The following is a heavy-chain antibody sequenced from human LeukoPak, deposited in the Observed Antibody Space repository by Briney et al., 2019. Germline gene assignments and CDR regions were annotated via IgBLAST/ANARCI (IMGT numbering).Heavy chain of an antibody. Sequence: GESLKISCKGSGCSFTSYWIGWVRQMPGKGLEWMGIIYPGDSDTRYSPSFQGQVTISADKSISTAYLQWSSLKASDTAMYYCARAITMVRGARGAFDIWGQGTMVTVSS. J-gene: IGHJ3*02. V-gene: IGHV5-51*01. CDR1: GCSFTSYW. CDR2: IYPGDSDT. D-gene: IGHD3-10*01. CDR3: ARAITMVRGARGAFDI.